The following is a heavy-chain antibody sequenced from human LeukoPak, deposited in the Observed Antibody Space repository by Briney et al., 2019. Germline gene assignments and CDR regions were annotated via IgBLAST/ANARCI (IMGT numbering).Heavy chain of an antibody. CDR1: EFTFSSYW. CDR3: ATYRQVLLPFES. Sequence: GGSLRLSCAASEFTFSSYWMRWVRQAPGKGLEWVANIKQDGSEKNYVDSVKGRFTISRDNAKNSMYLQMNSLRAEDTAIYYCATYRQVLLPFESWGQGTLVTVSS. J-gene: IGHJ4*02. CDR2: IKQDGSEK. D-gene: IGHD2-8*02. V-gene: IGHV3-7*03.